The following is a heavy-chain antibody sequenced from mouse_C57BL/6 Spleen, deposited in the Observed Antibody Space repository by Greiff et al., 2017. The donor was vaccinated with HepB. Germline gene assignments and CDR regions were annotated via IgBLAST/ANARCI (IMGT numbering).Heavy chain of an antibody. D-gene: IGHD1-1*01. CDR2: IYPGDGDT. J-gene: IGHJ2*01. Sequence: LQESGAELVKPGASVKISCKASGYAFSSYWMNWVKQRPGKGLEWIGQIYPGDGDTNYNGKFKGKATLTADKSSSTAYMQLSSLTSEDSAVYFCARWYYGYYFDYWGQGTTLTVSS. V-gene: IGHV1-80*01. CDR3: ARWYYGYYFDY. CDR1: GYAFSSYW.